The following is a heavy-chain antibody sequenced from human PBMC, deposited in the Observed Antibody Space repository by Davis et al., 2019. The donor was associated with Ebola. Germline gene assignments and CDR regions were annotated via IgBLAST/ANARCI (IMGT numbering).Heavy chain of an antibody. D-gene: IGHD3-3*01. J-gene: IGHJ4*02. CDR2: ISGSGGST. Sequence: GESLKISCAASGFTFSSYAMSWVRQAPGKGLEWVSAISGSGGSTYYADSVKGRFTISRDNSKNTLYLQMNSLRAEDTAVYYCVKGVVSDYWGQGTLVTVSS. CDR1: GFTFSSYA. V-gene: IGHV3-23*01. CDR3: VKGVVSDY.